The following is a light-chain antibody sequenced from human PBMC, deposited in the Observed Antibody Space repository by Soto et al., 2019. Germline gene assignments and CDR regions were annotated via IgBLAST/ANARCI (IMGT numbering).Light chain of an antibody. Sequence: EIVLTQSPATLSLSPGERATLSCRASQSVGTYFAWYQQKPGQAPRLLIYDSSNRATGIPARFSGSGSGTDFTLTISSLEPEDFAVYYCQQRRDWPSTFGGGTKVEMK. CDR1: QSVGTY. CDR2: DSS. J-gene: IGKJ4*01. V-gene: IGKV3-11*01. CDR3: QQRRDWPST.